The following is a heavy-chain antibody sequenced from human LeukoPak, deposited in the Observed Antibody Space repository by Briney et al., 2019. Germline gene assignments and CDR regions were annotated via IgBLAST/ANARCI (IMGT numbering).Heavy chain of an antibody. CDR2: IYSGGSS. Sequence: SETLSLTCTVSGGSISSSSYYWGWIRQPPGKELEWIGSIYSGGSSYYNPSLKSRVTISVDTSKNQFSLKLSSVTAADTAVYYCARAGAWQIDPWGQGTLVTVSS. CDR1: GGSISSSSYY. D-gene: IGHD3-10*01. V-gene: IGHV4-39*01. CDR3: ARAGAWQIDP. J-gene: IGHJ5*02.